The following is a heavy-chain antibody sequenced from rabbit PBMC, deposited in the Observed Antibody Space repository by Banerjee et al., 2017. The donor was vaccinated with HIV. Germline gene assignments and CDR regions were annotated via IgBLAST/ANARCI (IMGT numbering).Heavy chain of an antibody. J-gene: IGHJ4*01. V-gene: IGHV1S45*01. CDR1: GFSFSSSYW. CDR3: ARETYGYVGYLDL. D-gene: IGHD6-1*01. CDR2: IYTTSGST. Sequence: QEQLVESRGGLVQPGGSLTLTCTASGFSFSSSYWICWVRQAPGKGPEWIACIYTTSGSTWYASWVNGRFTISKTSSTTVTLQMTSLTAADTATYFCARETYGYVGYLDLWGPGTLVTVS.